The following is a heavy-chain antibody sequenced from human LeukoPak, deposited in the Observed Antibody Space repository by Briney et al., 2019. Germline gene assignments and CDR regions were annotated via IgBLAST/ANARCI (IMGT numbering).Heavy chain of an antibody. CDR2: ISSSGSTI. J-gene: IGHJ6*03. Sequence: GRSLRLSCAASGFTFSSNNMHWVRQAPGKGLEWVSYISSSGSTIYYADSVKGRFTISRDNAKNSLYLQMNSLRAEDTAVYYCARDSSGSYRSLDYMDVWGKGTTVTISS. V-gene: IGHV3-48*03. CDR3: ARDSSGSYRSLDYMDV. D-gene: IGHD1-26*01. CDR1: GFTFSSNN.